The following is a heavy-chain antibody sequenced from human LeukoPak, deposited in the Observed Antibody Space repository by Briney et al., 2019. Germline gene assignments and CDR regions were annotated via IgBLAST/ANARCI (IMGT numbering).Heavy chain of an antibody. CDR3: ARDWFRAMVRGVIHD. D-gene: IGHD3-10*01. J-gene: IGHJ4*02. CDR2: ISSSSSYI. CDR1: GFTFSSYS. V-gene: IGHV3-21*01. Sequence: GGSLRLSCAASGFTFSSYSMNWVRQAPGKGLEWVSSISSSSSYIYYADSVKGRFTISRDNAKNSLYLQMNSLRAEDTAVYYCARDWFRAMVRGVIHDWGQGTLVTVSS.